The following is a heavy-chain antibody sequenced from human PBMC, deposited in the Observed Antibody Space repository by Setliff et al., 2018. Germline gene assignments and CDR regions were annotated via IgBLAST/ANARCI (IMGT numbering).Heavy chain of an antibody. J-gene: IGHJ5*02. D-gene: IGHD5-18*01. V-gene: IGHV4-38-2*01. CDR3: ARHYPNGGYSYGGDWFDP. CDR2: VYYRGTT. CDR1: DFSVPTVYY. Sequence: KPSETLSLTCAVSDFSVPTVYYWTWIRQPPGKGLEWIASVYYRGTTYYNPSLKSRVTVSVDTSKNQFSLKLSSVTAADTAVYYCARHYPNGGYSYGGDWFDPWGQGTLVTVSS.